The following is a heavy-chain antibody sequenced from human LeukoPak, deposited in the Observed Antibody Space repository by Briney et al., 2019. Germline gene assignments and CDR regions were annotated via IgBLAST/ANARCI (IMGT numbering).Heavy chain of an antibody. J-gene: IGHJ4*02. Sequence: SETLSLTCTVSGGSISSSGYYWGWIRQPPGKGLEWIGSIYYSGSTYYNPSLKSRVTISVDTSKNQFSLKLSSVTAADTAVYYCARRGYSDPPYYFDYWGQGTLVTVSS. V-gene: IGHV4-39*01. CDR2: IYYSGST. CDR3: ARRGYSDPPYYFDY. CDR1: GGSISSSGYY. D-gene: IGHD6-13*01.